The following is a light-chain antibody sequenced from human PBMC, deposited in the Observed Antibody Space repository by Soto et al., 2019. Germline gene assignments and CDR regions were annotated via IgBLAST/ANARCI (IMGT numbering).Light chain of an antibody. CDR1: QSVSSSY. V-gene: IGKV3-20*01. J-gene: IGKJ3*01. CDR2: GAS. Sequence: EILMTQSPTTLSVSPGERATLSCRASQSVSSSYLAWYQQKPGQAPRLLVYGASSRATGIPDRFSGSGSGTDLTLTISRVEPEDFAVYYCQHYGSSPFNFGPGTGGYQ. CDR3: QHYGSSPFN.